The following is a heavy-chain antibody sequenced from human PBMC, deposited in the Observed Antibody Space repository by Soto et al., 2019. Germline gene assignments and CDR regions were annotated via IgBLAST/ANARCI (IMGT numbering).Heavy chain of an antibody. Sequence: QVQLQESGPGLVKPSETLSLICTVSGDSINSSDYHWGWIRQPPGKGLGWIGSVYYLGGTHSNPHLKSRVTISVDTPGMCSTRKRRSVTAADTADYYCARLYMALDYWGQGSLVTVSS. CDR2: VYYLGGT. D-gene: IGHD3-10*01. CDR1: GDSINSSDYH. CDR3: ARLYMALDY. V-gene: IGHV4-39*01. J-gene: IGHJ4*02.